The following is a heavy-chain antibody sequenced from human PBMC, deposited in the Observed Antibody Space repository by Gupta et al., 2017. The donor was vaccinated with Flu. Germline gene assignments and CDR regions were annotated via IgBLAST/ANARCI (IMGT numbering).Heavy chain of an antibody. CDR1: QFTFDEYA. CDR2: ISWNSAIA. CDR3: VKEMNSFYGSGTNRFDP. V-gene: IGHV3-9*01. D-gene: IGHD3-10*01. J-gene: IGHJ5*02. Sequence: EVVLVESGGGLVQPGTSLRLSCVGSQFTFDEYAMHWVRQSPGKGLEWVSGISWNSAIAAYADSVQGRFTISRDNAKKSLYLQMNNLRLEDTAYYYCVKEMNSFYGSGTNRFDPWGQGTLVTVSS.